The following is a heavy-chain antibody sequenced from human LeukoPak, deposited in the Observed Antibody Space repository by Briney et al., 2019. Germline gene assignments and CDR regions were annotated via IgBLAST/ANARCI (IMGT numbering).Heavy chain of an antibody. Sequence: PGGSLRLSCAASGFTFSSYDMSWVRQAPGKGLEWVSAISGSGGSTYYADSVKGRFTISRDNSKNTLYLQMNSLRAEDTAVYYCAKSPPGRWLQYPPSPTYFDYWGQGTLVTVSS. CDR2: ISGSGGST. CDR3: AKSPPGRWLQYPPSPTYFDY. V-gene: IGHV3-23*01. J-gene: IGHJ4*02. D-gene: IGHD5-24*01. CDR1: GFTFSSYD.